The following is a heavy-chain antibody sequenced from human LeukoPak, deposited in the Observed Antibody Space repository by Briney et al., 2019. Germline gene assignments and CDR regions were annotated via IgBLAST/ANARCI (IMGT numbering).Heavy chain of an antibody. J-gene: IGHJ4*02. CDR2: IIPIFGTA. CDR1: GYTFTSYY. V-gene: IGHV1-69*13. CDR3: AREVSTIFGVVISSRGFDY. Sequence: SVKVSCKASGYTFTSYYMHWVRQAPGQGLEWMGGIIPIFGTANYAQKFQGRVTIAADESTSTAYMELSSLRSEDTAVYYCAREVSTIFGVVISSRGFDYWGQGTLVTVSS. D-gene: IGHD3-3*01.